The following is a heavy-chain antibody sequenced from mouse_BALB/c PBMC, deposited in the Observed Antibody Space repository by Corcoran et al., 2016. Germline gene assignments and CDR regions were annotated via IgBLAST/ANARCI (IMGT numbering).Heavy chain of an antibody. Sequence: DVQLQESGPGLVKPSQSLSLTCSVTGYSITSGYYWNWIRQFPGNKLEWMGYISYDGSNNYNPSLKTRISITRDTSKNQFFLKLNSVTTEDTATYYCARVGDYDLYAMDYWGQGTSVTVSS. CDR1: GYSITSGYY. J-gene: IGHJ4*01. D-gene: IGHD2-4*01. CDR3: ARVGDYDLYAMDY. CDR2: ISYDGSN. V-gene: IGHV3-6*02.